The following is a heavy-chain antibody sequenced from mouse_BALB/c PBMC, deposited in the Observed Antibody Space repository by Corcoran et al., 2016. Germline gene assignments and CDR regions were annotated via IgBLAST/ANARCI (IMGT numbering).Heavy chain of an antibody. V-gene: IGHV1-84*02. CDR1: GYTFTDYN. D-gene: IGHD2-10*02. CDR2: IYPGSGNT. J-gene: IGHJ2*01. Sequence: QIQLQLSGPALVKPGASVKISCNASGYTFTDYNKNWVKQKTGQGLEWIGWIYPGSGNTKYNEKFKGKATLTVDTSSSTAYMQLSSLTSEDTAVYFCARGYGNYYFDYWGQGTTLTVSS. CDR3: ARGYGNYYFDY.